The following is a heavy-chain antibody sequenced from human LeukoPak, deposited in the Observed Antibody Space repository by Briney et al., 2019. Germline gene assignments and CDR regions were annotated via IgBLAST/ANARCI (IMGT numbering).Heavy chain of an antibody. Sequence: SETLSLTCTVSGGSISSSSYYWGWIRQPPGKGLERIGSIYYSGSTYYNPSLKSRVTISVDTSKNQFSLKLSSVTAADTAVYYCARERGYSSPNPDYWGQGTLVTVSS. D-gene: IGHD6-13*01. CDR1: GGSISSSSYY. CDR2: IYYSGST. V-gene: IGHV4-39*02. CDR3: ARERGYSSPNPDY. J-gene: IGHJ4*02.